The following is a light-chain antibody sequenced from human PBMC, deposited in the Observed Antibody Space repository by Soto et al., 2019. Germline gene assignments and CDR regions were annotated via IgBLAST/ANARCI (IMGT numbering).Light chain of an antibody. CDR1: QSVTNN. Sequence: EIVMTQSPAILAVSTGERATLSWSVIQSVTNNLAWYQQKAGQAPRLLIYGASNRATGIPARSSGSGSGTDFTLTIRRLETEDFAVYYCQQCDNWPPKWTLGQGNKVDLK. CDR3: QQCDNWPPKWT. CDR2: GAS. J-gene: IGKJ1*01. V-gene: IGKV3-15*01.